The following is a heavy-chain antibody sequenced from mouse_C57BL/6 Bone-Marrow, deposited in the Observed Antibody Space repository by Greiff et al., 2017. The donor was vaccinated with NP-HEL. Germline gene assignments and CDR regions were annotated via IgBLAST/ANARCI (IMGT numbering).Heavy chain of an antibody. CDR1: GCRLGSYG. V-gene: IGHV6-3*01. D-gene: IGHD3-1*01. J-gene: IGHJ3*01. CDR2: IRFVGEPYAT. CDR3: TVGILTWFAY. Sequence: EVKLVESGLGLVQPGGTMKVDCVAAGCRLGSYGGKLVGRVPGKCLDVVAQIRFVGEPYATHYAESVKGRFTISRDDSKSSVYLQMNNLRAEDTGIYYCTVGILTWFAYWGQGTLVTVSA.